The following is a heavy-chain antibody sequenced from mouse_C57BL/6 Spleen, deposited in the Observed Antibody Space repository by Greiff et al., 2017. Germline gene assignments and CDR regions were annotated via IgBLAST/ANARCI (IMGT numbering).Heavy chain of an antibody. CDR1: GFNIKDDY. CDR2: IDPENGDT. V-gene: IGHV14-4*01. D-gene: IGHD1-1*01. Sequence: EVKLQESGAELVRPGASVKLSCTASGFNIKDDYMHWVKQRPEQGLEWIGWIDPENGDTEYASKFQGKATITADTSSNTAYLQLSSLTSEDTAVYYCTTSHGSSYGYWGQGTTLTVSS. CDR3: TTSHGSSYGY. J-gene: IGHJ2*01.